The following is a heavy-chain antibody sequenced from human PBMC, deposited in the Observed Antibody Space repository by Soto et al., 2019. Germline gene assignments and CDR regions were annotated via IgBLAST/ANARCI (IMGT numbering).Heavy chain of an antibody. J-gene: IGHJ6*02. Sequence: GASVKDSCKASGYTFTGYYMHWVRQAPGQGLEWMGWINPNSGGTNYAQKFQGWVTMTRDTSISTAYMELSRLRSDDTAVYYCARGGSLWFGELSAYYYGMDVWGQGTTVTVSS. CDR1: GYTFTGYY. V-gene: IGHV1-2*04. D-gene: IGHD3-10*01. CDR3: ARGGSLWFGELSAYYYGMDV. CDR2: INPNSGGT.